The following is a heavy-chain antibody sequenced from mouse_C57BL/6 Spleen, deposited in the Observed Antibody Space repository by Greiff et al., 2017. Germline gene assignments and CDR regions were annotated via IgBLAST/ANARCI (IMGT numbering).Heavy chain of an antibody. CDR3: ARYGNYHWYFDV. Sequence: VQLQQSGPELVKPGASVKISCKASGYAFSSSWMNWVKQRPGEGLEWIGRIYPGDGDTNYNGKFKGKATLTADKSSSTAYMQLSSLTSEDSAVYFCARYGNYHWYFDVWGTGTTVTVSS. D-gene: IGHD2-1*01. CDR1: GYAFSSSW. J-gene: IGHJ1*03. CDR2: IYPGDGDT. V-gene: IGHV1-82*01.